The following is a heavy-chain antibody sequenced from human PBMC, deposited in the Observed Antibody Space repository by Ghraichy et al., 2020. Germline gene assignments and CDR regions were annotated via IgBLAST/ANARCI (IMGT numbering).Heavy chain of an antibody. CDR2: IYPGDSDV. CDR3: ARRPVRDWSFQPFDY. Sequence: GESLNISCKVDGYSFTSEWIGWVRQMPGKGLEWMGIIYPGDSDVRYSPSFQDHVTISADKSTSTVFLQWHRLKASDTAMYYCARRPVRDWSFQPFDYWGQGTLVIVSS. V-gene: IGHV5-51*01. CDR1: GYSFTSEW. J-gene: IGHJ4*02. D-gene: IGHD2-21*01.